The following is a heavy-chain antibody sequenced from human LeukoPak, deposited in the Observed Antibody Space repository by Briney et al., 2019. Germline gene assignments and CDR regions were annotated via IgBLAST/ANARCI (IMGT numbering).Heavy chain of an antibody. Sequence: SVKVSCKASGGTFSSYAVSWVRQAPGQGLERMGGIIPIFGTANYAQKFQGRVTITADKSTSTAYMELSSLRSEDTAVYYCARSPDILTGENFDYWGQGTLVTVSS. V-gene: IGHV1-69*06. D-gene: IGHD3-9*01. CDR2: IIPIFGTA. CDR1: GGTFSSYA. J-gene: IGHJ4*02. CDR3: ARSPDILTGENFDY.